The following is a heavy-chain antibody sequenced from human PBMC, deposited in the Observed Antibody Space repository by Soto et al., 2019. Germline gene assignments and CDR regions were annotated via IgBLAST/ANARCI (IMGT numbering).Heavy chain of an antibody. CDR1: GYTFTSYA. Sequence: ASVKVSCKASGYTFTSYAIHWVRQAPGQRLEWMGWINAGNGNTKYSQKFQGRVTITRDTSASTAYMELSSLRSEDTAVYCCARGITIFGVVSGWAQGTLVTVSS. D-gene: IGHD3-3*01. CDR3: ARGITIFGVVSG. J-gene: IGHJ4*02. CDR2: INAGNGNT. V-gene: IGHV1-3*01.